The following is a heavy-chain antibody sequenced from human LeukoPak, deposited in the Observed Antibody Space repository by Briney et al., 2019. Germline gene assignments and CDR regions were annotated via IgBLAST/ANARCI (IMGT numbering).Heavy chain of an antibody. J-gene: IGHJ4*02. CDR2: ISYDGSKT. D-gene: IGHD3-22*01. V-gene: IGHV3-30*03. CDR3: ARDLYYYDSSGHSDY. CDR1: GFTFSSYA. Sequence: PGGSLRLSCAASGFTFSSYAMSWVRQAPGKGLEWVATISYDGSKTYYADSVKGRFTISRDTSKNTMNLQMNSLRAEDTAVYYCARDLYYYDSSGHSDYWGQGTLVAVSS.